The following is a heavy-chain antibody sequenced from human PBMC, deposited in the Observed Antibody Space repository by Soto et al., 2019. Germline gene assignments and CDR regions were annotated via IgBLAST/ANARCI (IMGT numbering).Heavy chain of an antibody. CDR1: GFSFIGYW. J-gene: IGHJ3*02. Sequence: PGGSLRLSCAASGFSFIGYWMSWVREAPGKVLEWVVNIKQDGSEQYYVDSVKGGFTISKDNAKNSLYLQMNSLRAEDTAVYYCAREGTYYDILTGYSGAFDIWGQGTMVT. D-gene: IGHD3-9*01. CDR2: IKQDGSEQ. V-gene: IGHV3-7*01. CDR3: AREGTYYDILTGYSGAFDI.